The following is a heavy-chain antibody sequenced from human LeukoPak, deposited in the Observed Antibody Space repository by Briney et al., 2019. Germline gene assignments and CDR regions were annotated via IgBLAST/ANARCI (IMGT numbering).Heavy chain of an antibody. J-gene: IGHJ5*01. CDR3: ARLRDNWFDS. CDR1: GYSLTSYW. Sequence: GESPKISWMGSGYSLTSYWIGWVRQVPGKGLEWMGIIYPGDSDSRYSPSFAGQVTISVDKSISTAYLHWSSLKASDTAMYYCARLRDNWFDSWGQGTLVTVSS. CDR2: IYPGDSDS. V-gene: IGHV5-51*01. D-gene: IGHD5-24*01.